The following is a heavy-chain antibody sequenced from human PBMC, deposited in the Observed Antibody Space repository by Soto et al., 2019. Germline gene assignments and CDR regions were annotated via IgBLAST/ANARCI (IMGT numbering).Heavy chain of an antibody. CDR3: ARFSGRYNDRYFDD. Sequence: QLQLQESGPGLVKPSETLSLTCTVSGGSTSSSSYQWVWIRQPPGKGLEWIGNVYYNGNTYYNPSLSSRLTISVDTSNNQFSLKVKSVTAADTAVYYCARFSGRYNDRYFDDWGQGTLVTVSS. CDR1: GGSTSSSSYQ. V-gene: IGHV4-39*01. D-gene: IGHD1-26*01. J-gene: IGHJ4*02. CDR2: VYYNGNT.